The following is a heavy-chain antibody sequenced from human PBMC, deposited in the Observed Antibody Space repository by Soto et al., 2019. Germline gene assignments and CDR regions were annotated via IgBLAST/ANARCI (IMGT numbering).Heavy chain of an antibody. V-gene: IGHV3-23*01. CDR3: AKDSFINLRGYDSY. J-gene: IGHJ4*02. D-gene: IGHD5-12*01. CDR2: ISGSGDST. Sequence: GGSLRLSCAASGFTFSTSVMIWVRQAPGKGLEWVSAISGSGDSTYYADSVKGRFTISRDNSKNTLYLQMSSLRAEDTAIYYCAKDSFINLRGYDSYWGQGTLVTVSS. CDR1: GFTFSTSV.